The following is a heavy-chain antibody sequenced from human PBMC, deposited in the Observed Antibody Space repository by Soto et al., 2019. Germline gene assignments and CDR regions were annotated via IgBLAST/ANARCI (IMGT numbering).Heavy chain of an antibody. J-gene: IGHJ5*02. D-gene: IGHD2-15*01. CDR2: SA. CDR1: GGTFSLYT. Sequence: QVQLVQSGAEVKKPGSSVKVSCKASGGTFSLYTISWVRQAPGQGLEWMGGSANSAQKFQGRLTVPADESTSTVYLELSSLTSEDTAVYYCAREGPPDIAWFDPWGQGTLVSVSS. CDR3: AREGPPDIAWFDP. V-gene: IGHV1-69*01.